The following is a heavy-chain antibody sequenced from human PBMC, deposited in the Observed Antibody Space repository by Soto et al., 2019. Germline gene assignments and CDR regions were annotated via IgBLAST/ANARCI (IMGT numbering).Heavy chain of an antibody. CDR3: ARVRTYYDVWSSSYDFSYGLDV. Sequence: NPSETLSLTCTVSGGSMNSYYWTWIRQPPGKGLEWIGYIYDSGSSNYNPSVQSRVTISIDTSKNQFSLKLSSVTAADTAIYYCARVRTYYDVWSSSYDFSYGLDVWGQGTTVTVSS. CDR2: IYDSGSS. V-gene: IGHV4-59*01. J-gene: IGHJ6*02. D-gene: IGHD3-3*01. CDR1: GGSMNSYY.